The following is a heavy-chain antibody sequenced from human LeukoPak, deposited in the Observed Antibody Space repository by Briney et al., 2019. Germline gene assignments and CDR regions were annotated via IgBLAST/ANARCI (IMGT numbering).Heavy chain of an antibody. Sequence: PSETLSLTCTVSGGSISSSSYYWGWIRQPPGKGLEWIGSIYYSGSTYYNPSLKSRVTISVDTSKNQFSLKLSSVTAADTAVYYCARQFANSYYYGSGSVDYWGQGTLVTVSS. CDR1: GGSISSSSYY. CDR3: ARQFANSYYYGSGSVDY. J-gene: IGHJ4*02. D-gene: IGHD3-10*01. CDR2: IYYSGST. V-gene: IGHV4-39*01.